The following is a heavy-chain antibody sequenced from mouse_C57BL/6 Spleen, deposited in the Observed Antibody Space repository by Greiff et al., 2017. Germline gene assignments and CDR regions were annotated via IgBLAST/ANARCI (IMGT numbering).Heavy chain of an antibody. D-gene: IGHD1-1*01. J-gene: IGHJ4*01. CDR3: ARHEVEPVYGNYAMDY. Sequence: VQLKESGAELVKPGASVKLSCKASGYTFTEYTIHWVKQRPGQGLEWIGWFYPGSGSIKYNEKFKDKATLTADKSSSTVYMELSRLTSEDSAVXFCARHEVEPVYGNYAMDYWGQGTSVTVSS. CDR1: GYTFTEYT. V-gene: IGHV1-62-2*01. CDR2: FYPGSGSI.